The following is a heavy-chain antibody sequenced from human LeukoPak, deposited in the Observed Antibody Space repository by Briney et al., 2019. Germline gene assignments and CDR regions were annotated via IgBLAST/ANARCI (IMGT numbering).Heavy chain of an antibody. CDR2: IWYDGSNK. J-gene: IGHJ4*02. V-gene: IGHV3-33*01. CDR3: ARDGPAYCGGDCYWDY. CDR1: GFTFSSYG. D-gene: IGHD2-21*02. Sequence: PGGSLRFSCAASGFTFSSYGMHWVRQAPGKGLEWVAVIWYDGSNKYYADSVKGRFTISRDNSKNTLYLQMNSLRAEDTAVYYCARDGPAYCGGDCYWDYWGQGTLVTVSS.